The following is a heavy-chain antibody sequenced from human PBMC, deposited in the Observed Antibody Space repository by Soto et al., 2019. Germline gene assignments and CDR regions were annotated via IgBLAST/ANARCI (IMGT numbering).Heavy chain of an antibody. D-gene: IGHD3-22*01. CDR3: AHVANYYDNFHFDY. CDR2: IYWDDDK. V-gene: IGHV2-5*02. J-gene: IGHJ4*02. Sequence: QITLKESGPTLVKPTQTLTLTCTFSGFSLNSRGEGVGWIRQPPGEALEWLAVIYWDDDKRSRPSLRPRLTITKDSSKNQVVLTMTDMGPVDTATYFCAHVANYYDNFHFDYWGQGALVTVSS. CDR1: GFSLNSRGEG.